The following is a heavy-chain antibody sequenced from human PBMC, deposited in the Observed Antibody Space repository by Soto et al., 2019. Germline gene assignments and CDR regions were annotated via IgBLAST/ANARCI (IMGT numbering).Heavy chain of an antibody. J-gene: IGHJ4*02. D-gene: IGHD5-12*01. V-gene: IGHV3-9*01. CDR2: ISWNSGSI. CDR1: GFTFDDYA. Sequence: GGSLRLSCAASGFTFDDYAMHWVRQAPGKGLEWVSGISWNSGSIGYADSVKGRFTISRDNAKNSLYLQMNSLRAEDTALYYCAKDIGDSGYEYLDYWGQGTLVTVSS. CDR3: AKDIGDSGYEYLDY.